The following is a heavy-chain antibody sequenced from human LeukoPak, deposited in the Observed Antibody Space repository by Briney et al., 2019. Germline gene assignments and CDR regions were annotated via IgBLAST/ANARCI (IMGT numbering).Heavy chain of an antibody. J-gene: IGHJ3*02. V-gene: IGHV3-7*01. CDR3: ARDREWELADVFDI. CDR2: IKQDGSEK. Sequence: GGSLRLSCAASGFTFSSYSMDWVRQAPGKGLEWVANIKQDGSEKYYVDSVKGRFTISRDNAKNSLYLQMNSLRAEDTAVYYCARDREWELADVFDIWGQGTMVTVSS. CDR1: GFTFSSYS. D-gene: IGHD1-26*01.